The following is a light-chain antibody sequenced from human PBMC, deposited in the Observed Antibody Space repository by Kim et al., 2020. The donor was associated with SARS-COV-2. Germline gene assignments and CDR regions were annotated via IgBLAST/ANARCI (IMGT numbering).Light chain of an antibody. CDR2: GNS. J-gene: IGLJ2*01. V-gene: IGLV1-40*01. Sequence: QRVTYAWPGSSSNMGAGYDVPWYQQLPGPAPKLLIYGNSNRPSGVPDRFSGSKSGTSASLAITGLQAEDEADYYCQSYDSSLSGVVFGGGTQLTVL. CDR3: QSYDSSLSGVV. CDR1: SSNMGAGYD.